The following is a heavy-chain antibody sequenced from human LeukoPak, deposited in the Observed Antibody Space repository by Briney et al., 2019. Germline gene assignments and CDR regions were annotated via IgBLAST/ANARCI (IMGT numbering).Heavy chain of an antibody. Sequence: PSQTLSLTCTVSGGSISSGGYYWSWIRQHPGKGLEWIGHIYYTGSTYYNPSLKSRVTISPDTSKNQFSLKLRSVTAADSAVYYCARDNEWLDYWGQGNLVIVSS. D-gene: IGHD6-19*01. CDR1: GGSISSGGYY. J-gene: IGHJ4*02. CDR2: IYYTGST. CDR3: ARDNEWLDY. V-gene: IGHV4-31*03.